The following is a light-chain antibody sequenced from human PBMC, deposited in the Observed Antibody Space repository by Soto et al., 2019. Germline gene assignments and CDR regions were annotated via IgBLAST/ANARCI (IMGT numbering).Light chain of an antibody. J-gene: IGKJ2*01. CDR1: QSINNW. CDR2: KAS. V-gene: IGKV1-5*03. Sequence: DIQMTQSPSTLSASVGDRVTITCRASQSINNWLAWYQQRPGKAPTLLIYKASSLDTGVPSRFSGSGSVTEFSLTITSLQPDDFATYEGQQYSSYPYTFGRGTKLEIK. CDR3: QQYSSYPYT.